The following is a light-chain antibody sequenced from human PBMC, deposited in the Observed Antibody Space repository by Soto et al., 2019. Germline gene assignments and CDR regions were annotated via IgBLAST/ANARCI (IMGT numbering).Light chain of an antibody. CDR1: RSISSNY. Sequence: VLTQSPGSLSLSPGERATLSCRASRSISSNYVAWYQQKPGQAPRLLIDGASSRATGIPDRFSGRGSGTDFTLTISRLEPEDSATYCCQQGISTPITFGQGTKLDIK. CDR2: GAS. J-gene: IGKJ5*01. V-gene: IGKV3-20*01. CDR3: QQGISTPIT.